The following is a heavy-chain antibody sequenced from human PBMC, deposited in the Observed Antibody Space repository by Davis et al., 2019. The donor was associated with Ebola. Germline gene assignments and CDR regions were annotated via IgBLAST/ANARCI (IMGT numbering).Heavy chain of an antibody. V-gene: IGHV4-31*03. CDR2: IYYSGST. CDR3: ASKAYGDYGWYFDL. CDR1: GGSISSGGYY. J-gene: IGHJ2*01. Sequence: MPSETLSLTCTVSGGSISSGGYYWSWIRQHPGKGLEWIGYIYYSGSTYYNPSLKSRVTISVDTSKNQFSLKLSSVTAADTAVYYCASKAYGDYGWYFDLWGRGTLVTVSS. D-gene: IGHD4-17*01.